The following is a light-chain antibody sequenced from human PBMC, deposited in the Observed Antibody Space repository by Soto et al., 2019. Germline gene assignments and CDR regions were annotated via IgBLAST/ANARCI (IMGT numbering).Light chain of an antibody. CDR2: GAS. CDR3: QQYGSSHLT. CDR1: QSVSAN. J-gene: IGKJ4*01. Sequence: IVMTQSPATLSVSPVEIATLSCMASQSVSANLAWYQHKPGQAPRLLIYGASSRATGIPDRFSGSGSGTDFTLTISRLEPEDFAVYYCQQYGSSHLTFGGGTKVDIK. V-gene: IGKV3-20*01.